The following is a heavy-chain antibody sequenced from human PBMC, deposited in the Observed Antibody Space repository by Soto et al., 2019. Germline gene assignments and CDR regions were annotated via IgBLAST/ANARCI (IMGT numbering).Heavy chain of an antibody. CDR3: ARGHHILTGYYRWQSRPRIDY. Sequence: PSETLSLTCAVYGGSFSGYYWSWIRQPPGKGLEWIGEINHSGSTNYNPSLKSRVTISVDTSKNQFSLKLSSVTAADTAVYYCARGHHILTGYYRWQSRPRIDYWGQGTLVTVSS. J-gene: IGHJ4*02. V-gene: IGHV4-34*01. D-gene: IGHD3-9*01. CDR2: INHSGST. CDR1: GGSFSGYY.